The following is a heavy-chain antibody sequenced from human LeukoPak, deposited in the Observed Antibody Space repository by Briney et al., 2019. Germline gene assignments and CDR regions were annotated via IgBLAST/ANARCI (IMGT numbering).Heavy chain of an antibody. V-gene: IGHV3-30*18. J-gene: IGHJ4*02. CDR3: AKDLSEAVAGCDY. CDR1: GFTFSSYG. CDR2: ISYDGSNK. D-gene: IGHD6-19*01. Sequence: KAGGSLRLSCAASGFTFSSYGMHWVRQAPGKGLEWVAVISYDGSNKYYADSVKGRFTISRDNSKNTLYLQMNSLRAEDTAVYYCAKDLSEAVAGCDYWGQGTLVTVSS.